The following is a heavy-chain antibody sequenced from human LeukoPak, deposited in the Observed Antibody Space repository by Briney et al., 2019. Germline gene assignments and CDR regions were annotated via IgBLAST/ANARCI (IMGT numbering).Heavy chain of an antibody. V-gene: IGHV1-2*02. CDR1: GYTFTGYY. J-gene: IGHJ3*02. D-gene: IGHD1-26*01. CDR3: ARDGDQWELLNAFDI. CDR2: INPNSGGT. Sequence: GGSVKVSCKASGYTFTGYYMHWVRQAPGQGLEWMGWINPNSGGTNYAQKFQGRVTMTRDTSISTAYMELSRLRSDDTAVYYCARDGDQWELLNAFDIWGQGTMVTVSS.